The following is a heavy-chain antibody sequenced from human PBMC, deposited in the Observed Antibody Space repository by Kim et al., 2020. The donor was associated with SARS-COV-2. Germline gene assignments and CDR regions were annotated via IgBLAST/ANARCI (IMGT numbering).Heavy chain of an antibody. CDR2: IKQDGSEK. CDR1: GFTFSSYW. Sequence: GGSLRLSCAASGFTFSSYWMSWVRQAPGKGLEWVANIKQDGSEKYYVDSVKGRFTISRDNAKNSLYLQMNSLRAEDTAVYYCARARCYGLPYYYGMDVWGQGTTVTVSS. CDR3: ARARCYGLPYYYGMDV. J-gene: IGHJ6*02. V-gene: IGHV3-7*01. D-gene: IGHD2-2*01.